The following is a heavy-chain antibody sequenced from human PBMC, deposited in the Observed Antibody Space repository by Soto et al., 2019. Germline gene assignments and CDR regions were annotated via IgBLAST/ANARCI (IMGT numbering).Heavy chain of an antibody. J-gene: IGHJ4*02. D-gene: IGHD3-10*01. CDR1: AGSISSYY. CDR2: IHYSGNT. V-gene: IGHV4-59*01. Sequence: SETLSLTCTVSAGSISSYYWSWIRQPPGKGLEWIGYIHYSGNTNYNPSLKSRVTISVDTSKNQFSLNLSSVAAADTALYHCARGRWYYGSDDIYFDSWGQGTLVTASS. CDR3: ARGRWYYGSDDIYFDS.